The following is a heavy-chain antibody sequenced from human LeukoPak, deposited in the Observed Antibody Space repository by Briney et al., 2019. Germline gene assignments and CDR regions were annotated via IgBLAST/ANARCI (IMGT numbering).Heavy chain of an antibody. CDR3: ARLPSAPAYDFWSGYYTRGEYFDY. D-gene: IGHD3-3*01. CDR2: IYPRDGST. Sequence: ASVKVSCKASGYTFTSNYIHWVRQAPGQGLEWMGMIYPRDGSTSYAQKFQGRVTITADESTSTAYMELSSLRSEDTAVYYCARLPSAPAYDFWSGYYTRGEYFDYWGQGTLVTVSS. CDR1: GYTFTSNY. J-gene: IGHJ4*02. V-gene: IGHV1-46*01.